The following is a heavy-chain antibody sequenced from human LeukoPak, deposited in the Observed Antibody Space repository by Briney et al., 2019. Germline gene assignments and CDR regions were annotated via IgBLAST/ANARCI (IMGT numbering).Heavy chain of an antibody. Sequence: GGSLRLSCAASGFTFSTYWMSWVRQAPGKGLEWVANIKQDGSEKYYVDSVKGRFIISRDNAKNSLYLQMNSLRVEDTAVYYCARLGPASSGWPESFDYWGQGTLVTVSS. D-gene: IGHD6-19*01. CDR3: ARLGPASSGWPESFDY. CDR1: GFTFSTYW. V-gene: IGHV3-7*03. CDR2: IKQDGSEK. J-gene: IGHJ4*02.